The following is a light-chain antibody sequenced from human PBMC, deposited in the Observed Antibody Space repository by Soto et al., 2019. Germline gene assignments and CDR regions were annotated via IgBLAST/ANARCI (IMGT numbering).Light chain of an antibody. CDR3: CSYAGSRTWV. CDR2: EGT. J-gene: IGLJ7*01. CDR1: SSDVGTYNL. Sequence: QSALTQPASVSGSPGQSIALSCTGTSSDVGTYNLVSWYQQHPGKAPKLIIYEGTKRPSGVSNRFSGFKSGNTASLTISGLQPEDEAHYYCCSYAGSRTWVFGGGTQLTVL. V-gene: IGLV2-23*01.